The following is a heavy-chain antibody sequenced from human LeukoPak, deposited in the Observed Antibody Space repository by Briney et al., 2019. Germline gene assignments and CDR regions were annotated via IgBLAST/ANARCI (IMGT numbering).Heavy chain of an antibody. CDR3: ARGWAAGGLHYYDSSGYYGIDY. CDR2: IKQDGSEK. J-gene: IGHJ4*02. Sequence: PGGSLRLSCTASGFTFNSYSMDWVRQAPGKGLEWVANIKQDGSEKYYVDSVKGRFTISRDNAKNSLYLQMDSLRAEDTAVYYCARGWAAGGLHYYDSSGYYGIDYWGQGTLVTVSS. CDR1: GFTFNSYS. V-gene: IGHV3-7*01. D-gene: IGHD3-22*01.